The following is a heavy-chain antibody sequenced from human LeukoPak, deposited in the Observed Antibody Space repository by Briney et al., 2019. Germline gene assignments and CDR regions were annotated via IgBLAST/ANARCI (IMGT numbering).Heavy chain of an antibody. D-gene: IGHD3-10*01. V-gene: IGHV3-48*01. Sequence: PGGSLRLSCAASGFTFSSYSMNWVRQAPGKGLEWVSYISSSSSTIYYEDSVKGRFTISRDNSKNTLYLQMNSLRAEDTAVYYCAKGYYLAEYFQHWGQGTLVTVSS. CDR2: ISSSSSTI. J-gene: IGHJ1*01. CDR3: AKGYYLAEYFQH. CDR1: GFTFSSYS.